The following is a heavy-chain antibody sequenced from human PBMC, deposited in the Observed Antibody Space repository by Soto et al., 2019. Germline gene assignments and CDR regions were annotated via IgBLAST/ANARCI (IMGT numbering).Heavy chain of an antibody. CDR3: ARNQIAFRDYYYYCYMDV. J-gene: IGHJ6*03. CDR2: ISSSGSTI. Sequence: QVQLVESGGGLVKPGGSLRLSCAASGFTFSDYYMSWIRQAPGKGLEWVSYISSSGSTIYYADSVKGRFTISRDNAKNSLYLQMNSLRAEDTAVYYCARNQIAFRDYYYYCYMDVWGKGTTVTVSS. V-gene: IGHV3-11*01. CDR1: GFTFSDYY.